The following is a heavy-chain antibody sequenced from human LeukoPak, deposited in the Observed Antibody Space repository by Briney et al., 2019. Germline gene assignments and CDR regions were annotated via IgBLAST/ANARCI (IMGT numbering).Heavy chain of an antibody. CDR3: ARLEVVVAATDY. J-gene: IGHJ4*02. D-gene: IGHD2-15*01. CDR1: GYTFTDYD. V-gene: IGHV1-2*02. Sequence: ASVKVSCKTSGYTFTDYDITWVRQAPGQGLEWMGWINPNSGGTNYAQKFQGRVTMTRDTSISTAYMELSRLRSDDTAVYYCARLEVVVAATDYWGQGTLVTVSS. CDR2: INPNSGGT.